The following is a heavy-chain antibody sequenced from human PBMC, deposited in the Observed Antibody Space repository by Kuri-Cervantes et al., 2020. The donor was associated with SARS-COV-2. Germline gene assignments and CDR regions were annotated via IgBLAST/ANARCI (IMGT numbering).Heavy chain of an antibody. V-gene: IGHV4-34*01. CDR3: GRLWGTNDAFDI. D-gene: IGHD7-27*01. J-gene: IGHJ3*02. Sequence: SQTLSLTCAVYGGSFSGYYWSWIRQPPGKGLEWIGEINHSGSTNYNPSLKSRVTISVDTSKNQFSLKLSSVTAADTAVYYCGRLWGTNDAFDIWGQGTMVTVSS. CDR2: INHSGST. CDR1: GGSFSGYY.